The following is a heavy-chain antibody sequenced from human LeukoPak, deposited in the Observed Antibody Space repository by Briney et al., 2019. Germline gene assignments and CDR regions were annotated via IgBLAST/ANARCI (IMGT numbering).Heavy chain of an antibody. CDR3: ARNLWFGESSDAFDM. J-gene: IGHJ3*02. CDR1: GYTLTDYY. CDR2: INPKSGGT. V-gene: IGHV1-2*02. Sequence: ASVKVSCKASGYTLTDYYMHWVRQAPGQGLEWMGWINPKSGGTNYAQKFQGRVTMTRDTSISTAYMDMSSLRSDDTAVYYCARNLWFGESSDAFDMWGQGTMVTVSS. D-gene: IGHD3-10*01.